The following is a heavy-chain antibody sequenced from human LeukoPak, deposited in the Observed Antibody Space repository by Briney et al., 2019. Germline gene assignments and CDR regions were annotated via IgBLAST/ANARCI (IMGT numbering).Heavy chain of an antibody. Sequence: GGSLRLSCAASGFTFSSYGMHWVRQAPGKGLEWVAFERYDGTNKYYADSVKGRFTISRDNSKNTLYLQMNSLRAEDTAVYYCARDAGSSWTPNYWGQGTLVTVSS. V-gene: IGHV3-30*02. CDR2: ERYDGTNK. CDR3: ARDAGSSWTPNY. J-gene: IGHJ4*02. CDR1: GFTFSSYG. D-gene: IGHD6-13*01.